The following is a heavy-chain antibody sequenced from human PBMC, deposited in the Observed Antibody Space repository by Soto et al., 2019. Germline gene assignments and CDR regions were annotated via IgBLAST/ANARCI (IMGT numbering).Heavy chain of an antibody. J-gene: IGHJ5*02. CDR1: GGSISSGGYY. D-gene: IGHD2-2*01. CDR3: AGVVGVPAAGNWFDP. V-gene: IGHV4-31*03. CDR2: IYYSGST. Sequence: PSETLSLTCTVSGGSISSGGYYWSWIHHHPGKGLEWIGYIYYSGSTDYNPSLTSRVTISVDTSKNQFSLRLSSVTAADTAVYYCAGVVGVPAAGNWFDPWGQGTLVTVSS.